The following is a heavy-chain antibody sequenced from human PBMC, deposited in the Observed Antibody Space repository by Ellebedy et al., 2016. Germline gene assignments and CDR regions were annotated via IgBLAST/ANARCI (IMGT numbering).Heavy chain of an antibody. V-gene: IGHV4-61*02. CDR1: GGSISSGSYY. CDR2: IYTSGST. Sequence: SETLSLTXTVSGGSISSGSYYWSWIRQPAGKGLEWIGRIYTSGSTNYNPSLKSRVTMSVDTSKNQFSLKLSSVTAADTAVYYCARDRVAVAAGGYYYYYMDVWGKGTTVTVSS. D-gene: IGHD6-19*01. J-gene: IGHJ6*03. CDR3: ARDRVAVAAGGYYYYYMDV.